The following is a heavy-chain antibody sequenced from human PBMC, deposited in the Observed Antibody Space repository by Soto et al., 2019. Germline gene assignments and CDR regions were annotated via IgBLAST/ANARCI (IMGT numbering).Heavy chain of an antibody. CDR1: GGSISSYY. V-gene: IGHV4-59*08. J-gene: IGHJ4*02. D-gene: IGHD3-16*01. CDR2: IYYSGSI. CDR3: AGQLITFGGVMDY. Sequence: QVQLQESGPGLVKPSETLSLTCTVSGGSISSYYWSWIRQPPGKGLEWIGYIYYSGSINYNPSLKSRVTISVDTSKNQFSLKLSSVTAADTAVYYCAGQLITFGGVMDYWGQGTLVTVSS.